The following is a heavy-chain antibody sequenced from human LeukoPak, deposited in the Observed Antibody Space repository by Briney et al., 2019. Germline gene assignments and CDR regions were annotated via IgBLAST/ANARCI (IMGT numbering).Heavy chain of an antibody. V-gene: IGHV1-18*01. CDR1: GYTFTSYG. CDR3: ARGYCSGGSCYYFDY. Sequence: GASVKVSCKASGYTFTSYGISWVQQAPGQGLEWMGWISAYNGNTNYAQKLQGRVTMTTDTSTSTAYMELRSLRSDDTAVYYCARGYCSGGSCYYFDYWGQGTLVTVSS. D-gene: IGHD2-15*01. J-gene: IGHJ4*02. CDR2: ISAYNGNT.